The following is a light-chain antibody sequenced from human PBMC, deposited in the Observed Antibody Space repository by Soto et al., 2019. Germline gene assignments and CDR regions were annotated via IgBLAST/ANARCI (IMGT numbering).Light chain of an antibody. CDR3: QQRSDWPST. J-gene: IGKJ4*01. CDR1: QSVSSY. Sequence: EIVLTQSPATLSLSPGNRATLSCRASQSVSSYLAWYQQKPGQAPRLLIYDASTRATGIPARFSGSGSGTDFTLTITGLEPEDFAVYYCQQRSDWPSTFDGGTKVEIK. V-gene: IGKV3-11*01. CDR2: DAS.